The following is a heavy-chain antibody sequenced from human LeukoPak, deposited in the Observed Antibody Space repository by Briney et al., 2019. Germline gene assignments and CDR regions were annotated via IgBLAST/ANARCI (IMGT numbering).Heavy chain of an antibody. CDR3: VWNSEHYFDF. CDR2: IKNKGEGETT. Sequence: GGSLRLSCAASGFTFTNAWMSWVRQAPGKGLEWVGRIKNKGEGETTDYAAPVKGRFTITRDDSENTLFLQMHSLETEDTALYYCVWNSEHYFDFWGQGSLVTVSS. J-gene: IGHJ4*02. V-gene: IGHV3-15*01. D-gene: IGHD1-7*01. CDR1: GFTFTNAW.